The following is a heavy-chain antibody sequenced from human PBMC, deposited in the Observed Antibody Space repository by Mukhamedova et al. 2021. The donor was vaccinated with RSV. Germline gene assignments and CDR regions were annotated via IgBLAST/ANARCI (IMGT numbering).Heavy chain of an antibody. V-gene: IGHV4-59*01. Sequence: GSTNYNPSLKSRVTISVDTYKNQFSLKLSSVTAADTAVYYCARDGGSATAFDIWGQGTMVTVSS. J-gene: IGHJ3*02. D-gene: IGHD3-16*01. CDR2: GST. CDR3: ARDGGSATAFDI.